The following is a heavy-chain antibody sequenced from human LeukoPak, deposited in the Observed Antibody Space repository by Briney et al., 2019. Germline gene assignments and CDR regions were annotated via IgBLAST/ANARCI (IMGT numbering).Heavy chain of an antibody. V-gene: IGHV3-23*01. D-gene: IGHD3-10*01. CDR1: GFTFNSHA. Sequence: GGSLRLSCAASGFTFNSHAMAWVRQAPGKGLEWVSAISGSGGSTYYADSVKGRFTISRDNSKNTLYLQMNSLRAEDTAVYYCAKQRWFGEQYFDYWGQGTLVTVSS. CDR2: ISGSGGST. CDR3: AKQRWFGEQYFDY. J-gene: IGHJ4*02.